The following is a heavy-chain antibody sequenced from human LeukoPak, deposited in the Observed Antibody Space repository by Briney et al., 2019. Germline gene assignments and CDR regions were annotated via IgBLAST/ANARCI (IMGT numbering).Heavy chain of an antibody. CDR3: ARYGGNAHDY. V-gene: IGHV4-39*07. CDR1: GGSISSGSYY. CDR2: IYYSGST. Sequence: KPSETLSLTCTVSGGSISSGSYYWGWIRQPPGKGLEWIGSIYYSGSTYYNPSLKSRVSISVDTSKNQFSLRLSSVTAADTAVYYCARYGGNAHDYWGQGTLVTVSS. D-gene: IGHD4/OR15-4a*01. J-gene: IGHJ4*02.